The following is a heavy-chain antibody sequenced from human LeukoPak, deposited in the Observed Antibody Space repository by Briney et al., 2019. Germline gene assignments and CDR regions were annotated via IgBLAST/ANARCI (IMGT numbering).Heavy chain of an antibody. Sequence: GASLKISCKVLGYRFSSYWIGWVRRMPGKGLEWMGIIYPGDSETSYSPSFQGQVTISADKSISTAYLQWSSLKASDTAMYYCVRALGYCSSGSCYYYDYWGQGTLVTVSS. CDR2: IYPGDSET. CDR3: VRALGYCSSGSCYYYDY. D-gene: IGHD2-15*01. CDR1: GYRFSSYW. V-gene: IGHV5-51*01. J-gene: IGHJ4*02.